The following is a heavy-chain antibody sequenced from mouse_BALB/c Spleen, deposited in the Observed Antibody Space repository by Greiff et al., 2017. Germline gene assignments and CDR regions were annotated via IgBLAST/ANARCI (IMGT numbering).Heavy chain of an antibody. D-gene: IGHD1-1*01. CDR1: GYTFTDYN. CDR2: INPNNGGT. CDR3: ARGSSYGYYYAMDY. Sequence: EVQLQQSGPELVKPGASVKIPCKASGYTFTDYNMDWVKQSHGKSLEWIGDINPNNGGTIYNQKFKGKATLTVDKSSSTAYMELRSLTSEDTAVYYCARGSSYGYYYAMDYWGQGTSVTVSS. V-gene: IGHV1-18*01. J-gene: IGHJ4*01.